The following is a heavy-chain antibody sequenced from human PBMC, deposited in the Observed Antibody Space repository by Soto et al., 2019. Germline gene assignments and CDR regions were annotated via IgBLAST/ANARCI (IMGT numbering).Heavy chain of an antibody. CDR3: ARKPVIVAGGY. V-gene: IGHV3-23*01. CDR2: ISENGGSA. Sequence: EVQLLDSGGELVQPGVSLRLSCAASGFTFSNYVMTWVRQATGKGLEWVSAISENGGSAWYADSVKGRFTISRDNFKNTLYLQMNRLRAADTAVDFCARKPVIVAGGYWGQVALVTVAS. J-gene: IGHJ4*02. CDR1: GFTFSNYV. D-gene: IGHD6-19*01.